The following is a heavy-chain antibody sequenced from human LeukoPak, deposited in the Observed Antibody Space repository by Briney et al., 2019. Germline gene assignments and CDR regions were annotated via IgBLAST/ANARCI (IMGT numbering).Heavy chain of an antibody. Sequence: PAATLSLTCIVSGDSISNSGWSWGWIRQPPGQGLEWIGTMPYGENVADHEIPSYNPSLKSRVSISADTSKNQWSLKVNSVTAADTASYYCARLTLTGVGGRGWFDAWGQGTLVIVSS. CDR1: GDSISNSGWS. CDR2: MPYGENVADHEIP. D-gene: IGHD3-3*01. J-gene: IGHJ5*02. CDR3: ARLTLTGVGGRGWFDA. V-gene: IGHV4-39*01.